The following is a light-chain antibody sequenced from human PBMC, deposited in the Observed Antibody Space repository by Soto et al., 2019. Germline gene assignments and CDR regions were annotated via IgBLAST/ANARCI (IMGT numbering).Light chain of an antibody. Sequence: EIVMTQSPVTLSVSPGDRATLSCRASQSVNSNLAWYQHKPGQTPKLLIYVASTRATGMPARFSGSGSGTEFTLTISSLQSEDFAVYYCQQYNVWPLTFGGGTKVEFK. CDR3: QQYNVWPLT. V-gene: IGKV3-15*01. J-gene: IGKJ4*01. CDR2: VAS. CDR1: QSVNSN.